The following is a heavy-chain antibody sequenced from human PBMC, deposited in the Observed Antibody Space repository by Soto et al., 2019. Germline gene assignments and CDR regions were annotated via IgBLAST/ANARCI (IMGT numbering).Heavy chain of an antibody. Sequence: DVQLVESGGGLVQPGGSLRLSCAASGFTFSNYWMHWVRLTPGKGLVWVSRVNGDGSITSYADSVKGRFTISRDNAKNTLYLPMNSLTAEDTALYYCARVSQGSYCSGGNCYSDYWGQGTLATVSS. CDR3: ARVSQGSYCSGGNCYSDY. CDR2: VNGDGSIT. CDR1: GFTFSNYW. V-gene: IGHV3-74*01. D-gene: IGHD2-15*01. J-gene: IGHJ4*02.